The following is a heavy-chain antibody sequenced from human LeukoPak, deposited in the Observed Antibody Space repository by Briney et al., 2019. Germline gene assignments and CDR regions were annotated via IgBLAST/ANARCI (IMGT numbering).Heavy chain of an antibody. CDR3: AKGTCGSYYQFDY. J-gene: IGHJ4*02. CDR2: ISGSGGST. Sequence: GGSLRLSCAASGFTFSTYAMSWVRRAPGKGLEWVSAISGSGGSTYYADFMEGRFTISVDNSKNTLNLQMNSLRADDTAVYYCAKGTCGSYYQFDYWGQGTLVTVSS. CDR1: GFTFSTYA. D-gene: IGHD1-26*01. V-gene: IGHV3-23*01.